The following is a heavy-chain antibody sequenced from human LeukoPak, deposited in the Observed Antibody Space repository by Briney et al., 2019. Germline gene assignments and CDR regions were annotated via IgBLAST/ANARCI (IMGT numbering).Heavy chain of an antibody. CDR3: ASGIAVAGTGGAFDI. V-gene: IGHV1-69*05. Sequence: GASVKVSCKASGGTFSSYAISWVRQAPGQGLEWMGRITPIFGTANYAQKFQGRATITTDESTSTAYMELSSLRSEDTAVYYCASGIAVAGTGGAFDIWGQGTMVTVSS. CDR1: GGTFSSYA. D-gene: IGHD6-19*01. J-gene: IGHJ3*02. CDR2: ITPIFGTA.